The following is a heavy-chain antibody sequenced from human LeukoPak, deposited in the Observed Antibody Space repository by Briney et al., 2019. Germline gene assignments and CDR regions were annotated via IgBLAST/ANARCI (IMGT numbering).Heavy chain of an antibody. CDR2: IYYSGST. V-gene: IGHV4-39*01. CDR1: GGSISSSSYY. Sequence: SETLSLTCTVSGGSISSSSYYWGWIRQPPGKGLEWIGNIYYSGSTYYNPSLKSRVTISVDTSKNQFSLKLSSVTAADTAVYYCARRQTLHNLPYYFDYWGQGTLVTVSS. CDR3: ARRQTLHNLPYYFDY. J-gene: IGHJ4*02. D-gene: IGHD1-14*01.